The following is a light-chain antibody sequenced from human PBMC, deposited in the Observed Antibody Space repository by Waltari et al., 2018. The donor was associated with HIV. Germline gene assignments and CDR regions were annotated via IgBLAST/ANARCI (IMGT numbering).Light chain of an antibody. CDR2: EVG. J-gene: IGLJ1*01. V-gene: IGLV2-14*01. CDR1: RSHLSPYNH. CDR3: ISYTTTDFYV. Sequence: QSALTQPASVSGSPGQSITISCTDPRSHLSPYNHVSWYQQHPGKAPKLIIYEVGNRPSGVSNRFSGSKSGNTASLTISGLQAEDEADYYCISYTTTDFYVFGPGTWVTVL.